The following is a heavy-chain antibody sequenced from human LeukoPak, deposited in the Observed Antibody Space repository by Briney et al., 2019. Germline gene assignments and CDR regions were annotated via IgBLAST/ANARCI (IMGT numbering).Heavy chain of an antibody. CDR1: GFSFNTYP. Sequence: PGRSLRLSCDATGFSFNTYPMDCVRQAPGKGLEWVAVISDDGTIQYYADSVRGRFTISRDNSKNRLYLQMDGLRTDDTAVYYCSKDVIWGPPDYLDYWGQGILVTVSS. D-gene: IGHD7-27*01. CDR2: ISDDGTIQ. CDR3: SKDVIWGPPDYLDY. V-gene: IGHV3-30-3*01. J-gene: IGHJ4*02.